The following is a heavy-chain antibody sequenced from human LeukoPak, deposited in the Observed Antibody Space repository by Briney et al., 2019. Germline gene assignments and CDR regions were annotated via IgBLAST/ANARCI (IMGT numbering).Heavy chain of an antibody. CDR3: AKSSGSGSYAYYFDY. D-gene: IGHD3-10*01. CDR2: ISSTSVTT. CDR1: GFTFSSHN. Sequence: GGSLRLSCAASGFTFSSHNMNWDRQAPGKGLEWVSYISSTSVTTYYADSVKGRFTISRDNAKNSLFLQMNSLRAEDTAVYYCAKSSGSGSYAYYFDYWGQGILVTVSS. V-gene: IGHV3-48*04. J-gene: IGHJ4*02.